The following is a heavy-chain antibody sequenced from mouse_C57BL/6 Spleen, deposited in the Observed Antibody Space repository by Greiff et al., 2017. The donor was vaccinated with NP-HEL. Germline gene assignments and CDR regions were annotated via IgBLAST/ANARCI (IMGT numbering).Heavy chain of an antibody. J-gene: IGHJ4*01. V-gene: IGHV5-17*01. CDR1: GFTFSDYG. CDR2: ISSGSSTI. Sequence: EVNVVESGGGLVKPGGSLKLSCAASGFTFSDYGMHWVRQVPEKGLEWVAYISSGSSTIYYADTVKGRFTISRDNAKNTLFLPMTSLRSEDTAMYYCAKRQGRPGYYAMDYWGQGTSVTVSS. CDR3: AKRQGRPGYYAMDY.